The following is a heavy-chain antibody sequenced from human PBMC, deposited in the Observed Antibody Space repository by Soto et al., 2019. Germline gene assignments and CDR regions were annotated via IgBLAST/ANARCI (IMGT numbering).Heavy chain of an antibody. D-gene: IGHD2-15*01. V-gene: IGHV4-31*03. CDR1: GGSISSGGYY. CDR3: ARDRGCSGGSCHYYFDY. CDR2: IYYSGST. Sequence: PSETLSLTCTVSGGSISSGGYYWSWIRQHPGKGLEWIGYIYYSGSTYHNPSLKSRVTISVDTSKNQFSLKLSSVTAADTAVYYCARDRGCSGGSCHYYFDYWGQGTLVTVSS. J-gene: IGHJ4*02.